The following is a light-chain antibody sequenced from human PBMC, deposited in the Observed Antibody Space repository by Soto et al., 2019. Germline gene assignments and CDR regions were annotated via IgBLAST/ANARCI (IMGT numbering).Light chain of an antibody. CDR2: GAS. Sequence: EIVLTQSPGTLSLSPGERATLSCRASQSVSSSYLAWYQQKPGQAPRLLIYGASSRATGIPDRFSGSGSGTYVTLTISRLESEDFAVYYCRQHGSSPPCTFGPGTKVDIK. CDR1: QSVSSSY. V-gene: IGKV3-20*01. J-gene: IGKJ3*01. CDR3: RQHGSSPPCT.